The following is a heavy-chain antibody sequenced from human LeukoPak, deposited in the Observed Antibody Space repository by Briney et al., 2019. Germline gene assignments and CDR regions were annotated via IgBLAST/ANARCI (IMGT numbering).Heavy chain of an antibody. CDR3: ARDLTYWEAWSSLRAGRFDP. CDR2: INTNSGDT. J-gene: IGHJ5*02. CDR1: GYTFTSHY. V-gene: IGHV1-2*02. D-gene: IGHD1-26*01. Sequence: ASVKVSCKASGYTFTSHYMHWVRQAPGQGLEWMGWINTNSGDTNYAQKFQGRVTMTRDTSINTAYMELRSLKSDDTAVYYCARDLTYWEAWSSLRAGRFDPWGQGTRVTVFS.